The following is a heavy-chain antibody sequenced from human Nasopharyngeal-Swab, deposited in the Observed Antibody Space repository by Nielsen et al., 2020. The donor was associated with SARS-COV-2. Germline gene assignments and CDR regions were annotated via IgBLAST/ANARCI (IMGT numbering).Heavy chain of an antibody. CDR3: ARGRGYCSSTSCSYYFDY. D-gene: IGHD2-2*01. CDR1: GGSISSSNW. V-gene: IGHV4-4*02. J-gene: IGHJ4*02. Sequence: SETLSLTCAVSGGSISSSNWWSWVRQPPGKGLEWIGEIYHSVSTNYHPSLKSRVTISVDKSKNQFSLKLSSVTAADTAVYYCARGRGYCSSTSCSYYFDYWGQGTLVTVSS. CDR2: IYHSVST.